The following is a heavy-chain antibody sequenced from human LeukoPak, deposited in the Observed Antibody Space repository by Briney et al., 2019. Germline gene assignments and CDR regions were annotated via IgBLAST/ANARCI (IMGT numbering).Heavy chain of an antibody. D-gene: IGHD3-22*01. Sequence: GGSLRLSCAAPKFTFSTSALSWVRQAPGRGLEWVSGISGSGAKAYYSDSVKGRFTISRDNSKSMLYLQMNSLRAEDTAVYYCAKDRYYDSSGYTVSWGQGTLVTVSS. J-gene: IGHJ5*02. CDR2: ISGSGAKA. CDR1: KFTFSTSA. V-gene: IGHV3-23*01. CDR3: AKDRYYDSSGYTVS.